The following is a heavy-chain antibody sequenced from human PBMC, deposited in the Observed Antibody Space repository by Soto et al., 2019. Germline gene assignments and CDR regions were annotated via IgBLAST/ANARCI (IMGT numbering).Heavy chain of an antibody. D-gene: IGHD2-8*01. CDR2: VGGSDTDK. CDR3: AKDATAVNGVWDPFDM. CDR1: GFTFSAYA. J-gene: IGHJ3*02. Sequence: EVQLLESGGGVVQPGGSLRLSCAASGFTFSAYAMSWVRQAPGKGLQWVSGVGGSDTDKHYADSVRGRFTVSRDNSKNTLYLQMNSLIADDTAVYYCAKDATAVNGVWDPFDMWGQGTEVTVSS. V-gene: IGHV3-23*01.